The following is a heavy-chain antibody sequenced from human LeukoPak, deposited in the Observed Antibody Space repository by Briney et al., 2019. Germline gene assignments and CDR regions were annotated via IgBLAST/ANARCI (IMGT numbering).Heavy chain of an antibody. V-gene: IGHV3-30-3*01. Sequence: PGMSLRLSCAASGFTFSSYAMHWVRQAPGKGLEWVAVISYDGSNKYYADSVKGRFTISRDNSKNTLYLQMNSLRAEDTAVYYCARDNKAKTIFELDPWGQGTLVTVSS. CDR3: ARDNKAKTIFELDP. CDR1: GFTFSSYA. CDR2: ISYDGSNK. D-gene: IGHD3-3*01. J-gene: IGHJ5*02.